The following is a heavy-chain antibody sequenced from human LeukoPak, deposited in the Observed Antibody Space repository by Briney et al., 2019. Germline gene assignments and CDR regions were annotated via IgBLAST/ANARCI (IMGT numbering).Heavy chain of an antibody. CDR1: GFTFSTYS. Sequence: GGSLRLSCAASGFTFSTYSMSWVRQAPGKGLEWVSDISGSGASTYYADSVKGRFTISRDNSKNTLYLQMNSLRAEDTAVYYCAREQLVGYYYMDVWGKGTTVTVSS. D-gene: IGHD6-13*01. CDR3: AREQLVGYYYMDV. CDR2: ISGSGAST. J-gene: IGHJ6*03. V-gene: IGHV3-23*01.